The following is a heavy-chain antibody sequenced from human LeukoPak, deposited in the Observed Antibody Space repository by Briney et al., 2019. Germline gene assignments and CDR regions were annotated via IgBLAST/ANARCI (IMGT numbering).Heavy chain of an antibody. J-gene: IGHJ3*02. D-gene: IGHD6-25*01. V-gene: IGHV3-30*02. CDR2: IRYDGSIT. Sequence: PGGSLRLSCAASGFSFSSYGMHWVRQAPGKGPEWVAFIRYDGSITYYADSVKGRFTISRDNSKNTLFLQMTSPRLEDTALYYCAKVELNSGYYTGGSFDIWGQGTMVTVSS. CDR1: GFSFSSYG. CDR3: AKVELNSGYYTGGSFDI.